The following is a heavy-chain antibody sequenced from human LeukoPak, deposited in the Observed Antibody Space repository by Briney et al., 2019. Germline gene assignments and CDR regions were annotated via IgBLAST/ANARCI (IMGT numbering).Heavy chain of an antibody. J-gene: IGHJ4*02. Sequence: SVKVSCNASGGTFSSHAISWGRQAPGQGHELVGGIIAISGTTTYAQTFQGRVTITTDESTSPGYMELRSLRSDDTAVYYCARGDSGYDYGFDNWGQGTLVTVSS. CDR2: IIAISGTT. CDR3: ARGDSGYDYGFDN. V-gene: IGHV1-69*05. CDR1: GGTFSSHA. D-gene: IGHD5-12*01.